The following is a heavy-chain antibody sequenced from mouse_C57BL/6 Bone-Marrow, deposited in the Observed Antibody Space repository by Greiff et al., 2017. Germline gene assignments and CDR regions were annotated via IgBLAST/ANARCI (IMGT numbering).Heavy chain of an antibody. CDR2: INPYNGGT. J-gene: IGHJ3*01. CDR3: ARRCAWFAY. V-gene: IGHV1-19*01. Sequence: VQLKQSGPVLVKPGASVKMSCKASGYPFTDYYMNWVKQSHGKSLEWIGVINPYNGGTSYNQKFKGKATLTVDTSSSTAYMELNSLTSEDSAVYYCARRCAWFAYWGQGTLVTVSA. CDR1: GYPFTDYY.